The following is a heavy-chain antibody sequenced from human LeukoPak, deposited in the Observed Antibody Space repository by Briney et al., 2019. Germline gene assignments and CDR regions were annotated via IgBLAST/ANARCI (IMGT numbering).Heavy chain of an antibody. D-gene: IGHD2-2*01. CDR1: GGSISNYY. CDR3: ARDKSSITTDTLERFDI. CDR2: ISTSGST. V-gene: IGHV4-4*07. Sequence: SETLSLTCTVSGGSISNYYWSWIRQPAGKGLEWIGRISTSGSTNYNPSLKSRVTMSVDTSKNQFSLKLSSVTAADTAVYYCARDKSSITTDTLERFDIWGQGTMVTASS. J-gene: IGHJ3*02.